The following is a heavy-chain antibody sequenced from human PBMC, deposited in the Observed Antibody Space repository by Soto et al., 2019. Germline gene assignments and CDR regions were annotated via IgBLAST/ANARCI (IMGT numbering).Heavy chain of an antibody. D-gene: IGHD3-9*01. V-gene: IGHV4-39*01. Sequence: SETLSLTCTVSGGSISSSSYYWGWIRQPPGKGLEWIGSIYYSGSTYYNPSLKSRVTISVDTSKNQFSLKLSSVTAADTAVYYCARQGRYFDWLPLHDSDNWFDPWGQGTLVTVSS. CDR3: ARQGRYFDWLPLHDSDNWFDP. J-gene: IGHJ5*02. CDR1: GGSISSSSYY. CDR2: IYYSGST.